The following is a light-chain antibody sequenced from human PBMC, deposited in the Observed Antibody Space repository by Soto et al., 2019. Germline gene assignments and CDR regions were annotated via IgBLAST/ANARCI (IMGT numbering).Light chain of an antibody. CDR1: QSIRSRF. V-gene: IGKV3-20*01. J-gene: IGKJ2*01. Sequence: ELVLTQSPGTLSLSPGERATLSCRASQSIRSRFFAWYQQKAGQAPKLLIHHTSDRAADLPDRFSGSGSGTDFTLTIDRLEPEDLAVYYCQQYDISPYTFGQGTKLEIK. CDR2: HTS. CDR3: QQYDISPYT.